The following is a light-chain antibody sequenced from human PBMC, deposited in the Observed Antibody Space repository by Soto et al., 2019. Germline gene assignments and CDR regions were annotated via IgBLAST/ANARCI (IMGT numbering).Light chain of an antibody. V-gene: IGKV1-9*01. CDR3: QQLNSYPT. Sequence: LTQSPGTLSLSPGERATLSCRASQSVSNNYLAWYQQKPGKAPKLLIYAASTLQSGVPSRFSGSGSGTEFTLTISSLQPEDFATYYCQQLNSYPTFGQGTRLEIK. CDR2: AAS. CDR1: QSVSNNY. J-gene: IGKJ5*01.